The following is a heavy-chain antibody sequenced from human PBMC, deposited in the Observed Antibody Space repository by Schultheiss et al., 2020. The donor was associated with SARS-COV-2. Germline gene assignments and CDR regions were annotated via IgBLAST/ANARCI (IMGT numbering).Heavy chain of an antibody. Sequence: GGSLRLSCAASGFTFSSYEMNWVRQAPGKGLEWVSVISGSGGSTYYADSVKGRFTISRDNSKNTLYLQMNSLRAEDTAVYYCAKGAVITMIVVVGPEAFDPWGQGTLVTVSS. CDR2: ISGSGGST. D-gene: IGHD3-22*01. CDR1: GFTFSSYE. V-gene: IGHV3-23*01. J-gene: IGHJ5*02. CDR3: AKGAVITMIVVVGPEAFDP.